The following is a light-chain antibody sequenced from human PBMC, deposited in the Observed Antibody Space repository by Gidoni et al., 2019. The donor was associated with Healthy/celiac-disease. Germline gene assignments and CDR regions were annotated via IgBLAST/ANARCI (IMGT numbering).Light chain of an antibody. CDR1: QSISSY. Sequence: DIQMSQSTSSLSASVGDRVTITCRASQSISSYLNWYQQKPGKAPKLLIYAASSLQRGVPSRFSGSGSGTDFTLTISSLQPEDFATYYCQQSYSTPPWTFGQXTKVEIK. CDR3: QQSYSTPPWT. V-gene: IGKV1-39*01. J-gene: IGKJ1*01. CDR2: AAS.